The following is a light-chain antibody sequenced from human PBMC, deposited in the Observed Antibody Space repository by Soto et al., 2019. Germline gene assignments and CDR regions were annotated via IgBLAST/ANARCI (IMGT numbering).Light chain of an antibody. CDR1: RYIGNY. CDR3: QQYHILPIT. V-gene: IGKV1-33*01. Sequence: DIQMTQSPSSLSVSVGDRVTITCQASRYIGNYLNWYQQKPGKAPKLLINDASSLEMGVPSRFSGSGSGTDFSVTISSLQPEDIATYYCQQYHILPITFGQGTRLDI. CDR2: DAS. J-gene: IGKJ5*01.